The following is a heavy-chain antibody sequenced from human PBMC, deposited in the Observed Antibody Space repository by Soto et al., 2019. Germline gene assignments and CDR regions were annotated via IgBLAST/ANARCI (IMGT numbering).Heavy chain of an antibody. D-gene: IGHD1-26*01. CDR1: GYTFTSYY. CDR2: INPSGGST. V-gene: IGHV1-46*01. J-gene: IGHJ6*02. Sequence: GASVKVSCKASGYTFTSYYMHWVRQAPGQGLEWMGIINPSGGSTSYARKFQGRVTMTRDTSTSTVYMELSSLRSEDTAVYYCARVGRNYYYYYGMDVWGQGTTVTVSS. CDR3: ARVGRNYYYYYGMDV.